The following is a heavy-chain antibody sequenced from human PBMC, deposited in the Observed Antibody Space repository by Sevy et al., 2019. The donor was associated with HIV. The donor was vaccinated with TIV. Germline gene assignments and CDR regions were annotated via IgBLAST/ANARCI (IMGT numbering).Heavy chain of an antibody. Sequence: GGSLRLSCAASGFTFRSYVMSWVRQAPGKWLEWVSGISGSGGSTYYGDSVKGRLTITRDNSKNTRYLQMNSPRAEDTAVYYCAKAKTVAAGFDYWGQGTLVTVSS. CDR3: AKAKTVAAGFDY. CDR1: GFTFRSYV. D-gene: IGHD2-15*01. CDR2: ISGSGGST. V-gene: IGHV3-23*01. J-gene: IGHJ4*02.